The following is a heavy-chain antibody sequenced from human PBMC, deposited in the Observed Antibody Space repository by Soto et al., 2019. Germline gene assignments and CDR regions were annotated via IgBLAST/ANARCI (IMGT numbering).Heavy chain of an antibody. CDR3: ARDIMYSSSWYFDY. Sequence: GGSLRLSCAASGFTFSSYVMHWVRQAPGKGLEWVAVIWYDGSNKYYADSVKGRFTISRDNSKNTLYLQMNSLRAEDTAVYYCARDIMYSSSWYFDYWGQGTLVTVSS. CDR2: IWYDGSNK. CDR1: GFTFSSYV. D-gene: IGHD6-13*01. V-gene: IGHV3-33*01. J-gene: IGHJ4*02.